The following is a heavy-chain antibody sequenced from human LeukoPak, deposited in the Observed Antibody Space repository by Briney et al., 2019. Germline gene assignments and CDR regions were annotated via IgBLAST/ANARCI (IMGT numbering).Heavy chain of an antibody. V-gene: IGHV3-30*12. CDR2: MYSDGSTT. Sequence: GRSLRLSCAASGFTVNNYGVHWVRQAPGKGLEWVAVMYSDGSTTFYGDSVKGRFTISRDNTKNTLFLQMNSLRADDTAVYYCARLVVTGIDYSGQGALVTVSS. D-gene: IGHD2-21*02. CDR3: ARLVVTGIDY. J-gene: IGHJ4*02. CDR1: GFTVNNYG.